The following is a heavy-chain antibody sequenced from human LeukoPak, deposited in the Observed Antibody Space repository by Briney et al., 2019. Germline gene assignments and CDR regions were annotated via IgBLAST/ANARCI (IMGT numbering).Heavy chain of an antibody. V-gene: IGHV1-46*01. CDR1: GYTFTSYY. CDR2: INPSGGST. CDR3: ARGGWHQRAGDLFDP. J-gene: IGHJ5*02. Sequence: ASVKVSCKASGYTFTSYYMHWVRQAPGQGLEWMGIINPSGGSTSYAQKFQGRVTMTRDTSTSTVYMELSSLRSEDTAVYYCARGGWHQRAGDLFDPWGQGTLVTVSS. D-gene: IGHD6-19*01.